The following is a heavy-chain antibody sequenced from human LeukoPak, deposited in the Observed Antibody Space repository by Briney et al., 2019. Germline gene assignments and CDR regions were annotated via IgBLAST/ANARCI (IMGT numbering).Heavy chain of an antibody. V-gene: IGHV4-39*01. CDR1: GGSISSSSYY. D-gene: IGHD3-22*01. CDR3: AKEYYYDSSGYYRTYYYYYYGMDV. Sequence: PSETLSLTCTVSGGSISSSSYYWGWIRQPPGKGLEWIGSIYYSGSTYYSPSLKSRVTISVDTSKNQFSLKLSSVTAADTAVYYCAKEYYYDSSGYYRTYYYYYYGMDVWGQGTTVTVSS. J-gene: IGHJ6*02. CDR2: IYYSGST.